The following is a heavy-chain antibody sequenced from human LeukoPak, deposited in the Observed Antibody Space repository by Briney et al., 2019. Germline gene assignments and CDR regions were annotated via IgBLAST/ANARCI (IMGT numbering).Heavy chain of an antibody. V-gene: IGHV1-8*01. D-gene: IGHD3-3*01. CDR3: ARGGLRDFWSGYYTYYDYMDV. J-gene: IGHJ6*03. CDR1: GYTFTSYD. CDR2: MNPNSGNA. Sequence: ASVKVSFKASGYTFTSYDINWVGQATGQGREGMGWMNPNSGNAGYAQKFEGRVNMTRNTSISTAYMELSSLRSEDTAVYYCARGGLRDFWSGYYTYYDYMDVWGKGTTVTVSS.